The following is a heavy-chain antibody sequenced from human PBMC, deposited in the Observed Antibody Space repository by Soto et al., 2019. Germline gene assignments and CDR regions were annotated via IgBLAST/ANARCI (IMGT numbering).Heavy chain of an antibody. CDR3: ARDYDSSGYPRYYFDY. V-gene: IGHV1-3*01. D-gene: IGHD3-22*01. J-gene: IGHJ4*02. CDR2: ISADNGNT. Sequence: ASVKVSCKASGYTFTSYAMHWVRQAPGQGLEWMGRISADNGNTKYAQKFQGRVTMTRDTSTSTVYMELSSLRSEDTAVYYCARDYDSSGYPRYYFDYWGQGTLVTVSS. CDR1: GYTFTSYA.